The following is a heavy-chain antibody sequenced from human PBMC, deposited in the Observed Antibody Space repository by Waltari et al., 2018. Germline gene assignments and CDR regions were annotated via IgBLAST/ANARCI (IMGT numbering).Heavy chain of an antibody. CDR1: GDSMSTTYW. CDR3: ARDRGRGLYLDT. Sequence: QLQLQESGPGLVKPSGTLSPNCAVSGDSMSTTYWWNWVRQSPQKELEGIGQFHGSGSTNYNPSFASRVTVSLDTSKNQFSLKVTSATAADTAVYYCARDRGRGLYLDTWGPGTLVTVSP. D-gene: IGHD2-15*01. CDR2: FHGSGST. J-gene: IGHJ5*02. V-gene: IGHV4-4*02.